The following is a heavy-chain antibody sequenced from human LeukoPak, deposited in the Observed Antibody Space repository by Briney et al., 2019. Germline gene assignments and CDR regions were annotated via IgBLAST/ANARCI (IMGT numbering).Heavy chain of an antibody. D-gene: IGHD3-3*01. CDR1: GGSFSGYY. J-gene: IGHJ4*02. CDR3: ARGPRFVFGVVIIPFDY. CDR2: IYYSGST. Sequence: PSETLSLTCAVYGGSFSGYYWSWIRQPPGKGLEWIGYIYYSGSTNYNPSLKSRVTIPVDTSKNQFSLKLSSVTAADTAVYYCARGPRFVFGVVIIPFDYWGQGTLVTVSS. V-gene: IGHV4-59*01.